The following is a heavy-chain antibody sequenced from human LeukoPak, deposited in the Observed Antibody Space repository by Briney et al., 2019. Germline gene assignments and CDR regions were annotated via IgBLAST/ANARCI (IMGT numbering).Heavy chain of an antibody. CDR3: ARSDGSLYGSGSYGDNWFDP. CDR1: GGSVSSHF. D-gene: IGHD3-10*01. J-gene: IGHJ5*02. V-gene: IGHV4-4*09. Sequence: SETLSLTCTVSGGSVSSHFWSWIRQPPGKGLEWIGYIYTSGSTNYNPSLKSRVTISVDTSKNQFSLKLSSVTAADTAVYYCARSDGSLYGSGSYGDNWFDPWGQGTLVTVSS. CDR2: IYTSGST.